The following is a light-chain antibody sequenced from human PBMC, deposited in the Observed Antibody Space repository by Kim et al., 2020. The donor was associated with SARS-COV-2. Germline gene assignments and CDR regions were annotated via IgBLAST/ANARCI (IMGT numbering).Light chain of an antibody. J-gene: IGLJ3*02. V-gene: IGLV10-54*01. Sequence: RQTAPPTCTGNSNEVVLQGAAWRQQHQGHPPKLLSYRHTNRPSGISERLSASRSGSTASLTITGLQPEDEADYYCSAWDSSLSSWVFGGGTQLTVL. CDR1: SNEVVLQG. CDR3: SAWDSSLSSWV. CDR2: RHT.